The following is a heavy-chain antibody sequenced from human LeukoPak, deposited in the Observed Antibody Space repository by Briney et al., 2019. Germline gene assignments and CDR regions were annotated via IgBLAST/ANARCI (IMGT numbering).Heavy chain of an antibody. CDR2: ISSSSSYI. CDR3: ASGTEGSGSYKHLF. D-gene: IGHD3-10*01. Sequence: GGSLRLSCAASGFTFSSYSMNWVRQAPGKGLEWVSSISSSSSYIYYADSVKGRFTISRDNAKNSLYLQMNSLRAEDTAVYYCASGTEGSGSYKHLFWGQGTLVTVSS. J-gene: IGHJ4*02. CDR1: GFTFSSYS. V-gene: IGHV3-21*01.